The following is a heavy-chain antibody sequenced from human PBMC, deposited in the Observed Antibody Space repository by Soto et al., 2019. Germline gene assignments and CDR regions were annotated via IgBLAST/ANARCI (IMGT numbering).Heavy chain of an antibody. CDR1: GYTFTSYG. V-gene: IGHV1-18*01. J-gene: IGHJ6*02. Sequence: ASVKVSCKASGYTFTSYGISWVRQAPGQGLEWMGWISAYNGNTNYAQKLKGRVTMTTDTSTSIAYMELRSLRSDDTAVYYCAREEYYCSSTSCYAGDYYYYYGMDVWGQGTTVTVSS. D-gene: IGHD2-2*01. CDR2: ISAYNGNT. CDR3: AREEYYCSSTSCYAGDYYYYYGMDV.